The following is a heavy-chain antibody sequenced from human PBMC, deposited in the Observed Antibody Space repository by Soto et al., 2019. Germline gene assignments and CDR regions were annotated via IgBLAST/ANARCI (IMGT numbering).Heavy chain of an antibody. V-gene: IGHV1-69*05. D-gene: IGHD3-10*02. Sequence: GASVKVSCKASGGTFSSYAISWVRQAPGQGLEWMGGIIPIFGTANYAQKFQGRVTITTDESTSTAYMELSSLRSEDTAVYYCARDGVLLLSSLYYSGMDVWGQGTTVTVSS. J-gene: IGHJ6*02. CDR1: GGTFSSYA. CDR3: ARDGVLLLSSLYYSGMDV. CDR2: IIPIFGTA.